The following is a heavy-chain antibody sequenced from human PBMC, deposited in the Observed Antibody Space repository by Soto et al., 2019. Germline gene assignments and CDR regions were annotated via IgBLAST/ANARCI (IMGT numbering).Heavy chain of an antibody. D-gene: IGHD4-17*01. CDR2: IYYSGST. CDR3: ARGQGSVEYGDYFDY. CDR1: GGSISSYY. V-gene: IGHV4-59*01. Sequence: SETLSLTCTVSGGSISSYYWSWIRQPPGKGLEWVGYIYYSGSTNYNPSLKSRVTISVDTSKNQFSLKLSSVTAADTAVYYCARGQGSVEYGDYFDYWGQGTLVTVSS. J-gene: IGHJ4*02.